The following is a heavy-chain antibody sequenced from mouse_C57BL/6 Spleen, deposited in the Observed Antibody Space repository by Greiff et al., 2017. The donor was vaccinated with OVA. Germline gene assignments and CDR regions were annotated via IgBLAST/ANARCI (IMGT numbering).Heavy chain of an antibody. J-gene: IGHJ3*01. V-gene: IGHV5-4*01. CDR3: ARDGGLIAPFAY. CDR2: ISDGGSYT. Sequence: DVQLVESGGGLVKPGGSLKLSCAASGFTFSSYAMSWVRQTPEKRLEWVATISDGGSYTYYPDNVKGRFTISRDNAKNNLYLQMSHLKSEDTAMDYCARDGGLIAPFAYWGQGTLVTVSA. D-gene: IGHD2-4*01. CDR1: GFTFSSYA.